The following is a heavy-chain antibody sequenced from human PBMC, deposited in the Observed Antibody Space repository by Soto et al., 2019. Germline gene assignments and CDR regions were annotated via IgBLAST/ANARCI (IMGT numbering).Heavy chain of an antibody. D-gene: IGHD6-6*01. CDR1: GFTFSSNG. Sequence: QVQLVQSGGGVVQPGRSLRISCAASGFTFSSNGMHWVRQAPGKGLEWVALISYDGCNKYYADSVKGRFTISIDNSNNTLYLQLNILRPEEPAVYYCAKLSTYSTSSVRCWYHGMDVWGYGTMVTVSS. CDR2: ISYDGCNK. CDR3: AKLSTYSTSSVRCWYHGMDV. V-gene: IGHV3-30*18. J-gene: IGHJ6*04.